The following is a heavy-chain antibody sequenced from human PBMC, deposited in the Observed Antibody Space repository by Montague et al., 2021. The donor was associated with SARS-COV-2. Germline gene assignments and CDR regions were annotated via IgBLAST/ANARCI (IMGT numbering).Heavy chain of an antibody. Sequence: VGRCYMSKKNNEYAMSVKSRITVNPDTSKNQFSLLLNSVTPEDTAVYYCARGWQKRFDPWGQGTLVTVSS. V-gene: IGHV6-1*01. D-gene: IGHD5-24*01. J-gene: IGHJ5*02. CDR2: RCYMSKKNN. CDR3: ARGWQKRFDP.